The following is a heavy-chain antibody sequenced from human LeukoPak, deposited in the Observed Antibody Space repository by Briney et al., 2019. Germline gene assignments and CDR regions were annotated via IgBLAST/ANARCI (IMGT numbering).Heavy chain of an antibody. Sequence: SETLSLTCTVSGVSISSYYWSWIRQPPGKGLEWIGYFSLTGNTDYNPSLKSRVTISTDTSKNQFSLRLGSVTAADTAVYYCARLGRGGAYYFDYWGQGILVTVSS. CDR1: GVSISSYY. CDR3: ARLGRGGAYYFDY. CDR2: FSLTGNT. V-gene: IGHV4-59*01. J-gene: IGHJ4*02. D-gene: IGHD7-27*01.